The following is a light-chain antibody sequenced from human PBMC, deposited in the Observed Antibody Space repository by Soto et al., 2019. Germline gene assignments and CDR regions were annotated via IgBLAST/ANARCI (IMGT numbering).Light chain of an antibody. CDR3: QQYDTLPQT. J-gene: IGKJ1*01. Sequence: DIQMTQSPSSLSASVGDRVTITCQASQDIRNHLNWFQQKPGKAPKLLVYQVSNLATGVSSRFSGGGSATDFTFTISSLQPEDIATYYCQQYDTLPQTFGQGTKVEIK. CDR2: QVS. V-gene: IGKV1-33*01. CDR1: QDIRNH.